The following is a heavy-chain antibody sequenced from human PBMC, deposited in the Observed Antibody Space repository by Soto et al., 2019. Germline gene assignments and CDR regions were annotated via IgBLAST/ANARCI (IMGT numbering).Heavy chain of an antibody. V-gene: IGHV3-30*18. Sequence: GGSLRLSCDASGFTFSTSDMHWVRQAPGQGLEWVAVVSYDERNIYYADSVKGRFSVSRDNSKNTLFLHMNSLRAEDTAVYFCAKLVDKSLDDYWGQGALVTVSS. J-gene: IGHJ4*02. CDR3: AKLVDKSLDDY. D-gene: IGHD3-16*01. CDR1: GFTFSTSD. CDR2: VSYDERNI.